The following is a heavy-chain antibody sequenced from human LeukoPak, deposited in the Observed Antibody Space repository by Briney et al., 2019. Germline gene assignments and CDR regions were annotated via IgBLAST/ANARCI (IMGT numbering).Heavy chain of an antibody. D-gene: IGHD2-15*01. CDR3: ARDVGYCSGGSCYGWFDP. CDR1: GGSISSYY. CDR2: IYYSGST. J-gene: IGHJ5*02. Sequence: PSETLSLTCTVSGGSISSYYWSWIRQPPGKGLEWIGYIYYSGSTNYNPSLKSRVTISVDTSKNQFSLNLSSVTAADTAVYYCARDVGYCSGGSCYGWFDPWGQGTLVTVSS. V-gene: IGHV4-59*01.